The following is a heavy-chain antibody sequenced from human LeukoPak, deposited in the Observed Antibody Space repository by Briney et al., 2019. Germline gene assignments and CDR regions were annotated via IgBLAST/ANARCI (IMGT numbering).Heavy chain of an antibody. V-gene: IGHV4-61*01. CDR2: IYYSGST. CDR1: GGSVSRGSYY. CDR3: ARGRKGALLWFGELFSHYYYGMDV. Sequence: SETLSLTCTFSGGSVSRGSYYWSWIRQPPGKGLEWIGYIYYSGSTNYNPSLKSRVTISVDTSKNQFSLKLSSVTAADTAVYYCARGRKGALLWFGELFSHYYYGMDVWGQGTTVTVSS. J-gene: IGHJ6*02. D-gene: IGHD3-10*01.